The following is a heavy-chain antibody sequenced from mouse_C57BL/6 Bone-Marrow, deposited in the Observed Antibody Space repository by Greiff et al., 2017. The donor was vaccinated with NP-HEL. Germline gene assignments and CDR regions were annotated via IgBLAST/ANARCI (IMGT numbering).Heavy chain of an antibody. CDR3: TRFGTLGY. CDR1: GYTFTDYE. D-gene: IGHD4-1*01. Sequence: QVQLQQSGAELVRPGDSVTLSCKASGYTFTDYEMHWVKQTPVHGLEWIGAIDPETGGTAYNQKFKSKAILTADKSSSTAYMELRSLTSEDSAVYYCTRFGTLGYWGQGTTLTVSS. CDR2: IDPETGGT. V-gene: IGHV1-15*01. J-gene: IGHJ2*01.